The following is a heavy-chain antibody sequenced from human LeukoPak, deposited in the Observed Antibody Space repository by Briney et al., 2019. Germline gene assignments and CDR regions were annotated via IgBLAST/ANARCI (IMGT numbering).Heavy chain of an antibody. J-gene: IGHJ4*02. Sequence: SVKVSCRASGGTFSSYAISWVRQAPGQGLEWMGGIIPIFGTANYAQKFQGRVTITADESTSTAYMELSSLRSEDTAVYYCARKSGGYDFGFDYWGQGTLVTVSS. CDR1: GGTFSSYA. CDR2: IIPIFGTA. CDR3: ARKSGGYDFGFDY. V-gene: IGHV1-69*13. D-gene: IGHD5-12*01.